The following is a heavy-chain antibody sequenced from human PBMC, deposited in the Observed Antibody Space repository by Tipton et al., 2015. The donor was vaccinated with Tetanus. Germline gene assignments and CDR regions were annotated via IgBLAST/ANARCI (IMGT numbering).Heavy chain of an antibody. J-gene: IGHJ4*02. CDR2: IYQTGTT. CDR3: ARAAGFLGLTHDF. V-gene: IGHV4-30-4*01. CDR1: GASFSSGDYY. Sequence: LRLSCTASGASFSSGDYYWSWIRKPPGKDLEWIGYIYQTGTTYYNPSLKGRVTISMDRSNTQFSLRLDSLTAADTAVYYCARAAGFLGLTHDFWGRGTLVSVSS. D-gene: IGHD2/OR15-2a*01.